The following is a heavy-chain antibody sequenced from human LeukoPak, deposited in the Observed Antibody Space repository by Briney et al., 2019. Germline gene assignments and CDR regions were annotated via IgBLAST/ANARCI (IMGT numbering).Heavy chain of an antibody. J-gene: IGHJ4*02. CDR2: INHSGSS. CDR3: ARSGTYQHSSSYDY. D-gene: IGHD6-13*01. Sequence: GSMRLSCAASGFTFSSYSMNWVRQAPGKGLEWIGEINHSGSSNYNPSLKSRVTISVDTSKNQFSLKLSSVTAADTAVYYCARSGTYQHSSSYDYWGQGTLVTVSS. V-gene: IGHV4-34*01. CDR1: GFTFSSYS.